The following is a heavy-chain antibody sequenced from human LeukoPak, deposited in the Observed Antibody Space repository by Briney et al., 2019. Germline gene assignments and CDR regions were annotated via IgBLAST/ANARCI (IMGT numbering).Heavy chain of an antibody. CDR3: ARGPYSSGRTDFDY. D-gene: IGHD6-19*01. CDR1: GYTFTSYD. CDR2: MNPNSGNT. Sequence: GASVKVSCKASGYTFTSYDINWVRQATGQGLEWMGWMNPNSGNTGYAQKFQGRVTMTRNTSISTAYMELSSLRSEDTAVYYCARGPYSSGRTDFDYWGQGTLVTVSS. V-gene: IGHV1-8*01. J-gene: IGHJ4*02.